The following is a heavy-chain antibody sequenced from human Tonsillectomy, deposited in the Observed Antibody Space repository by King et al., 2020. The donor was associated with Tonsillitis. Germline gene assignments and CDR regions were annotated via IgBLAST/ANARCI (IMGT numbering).Heavy chain of an antibody. CDR3: ARDSTSNAFDI. Sequence: QLVQSGAEVKKPGSSVMLSCQASGGTFDNYTINWVRQAPGQGLEWMGGIIPIFDTTNYAQSFQGRVTITADESTTTAYMELSSLRSEDTAVYYCARDSTSNAFDIWGRGTMVTVPS. CDR2: IIPIFDTT. V-gene: IGHV1-69*01. J-gene: IGHJ3*02. CDR1: GGTFDNYT.